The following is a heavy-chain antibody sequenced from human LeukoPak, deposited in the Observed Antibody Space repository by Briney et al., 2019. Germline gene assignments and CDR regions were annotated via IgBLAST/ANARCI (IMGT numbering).Heavy chain of an antibody. CDR1: GFTFSSYS. D-gene: IGHD6-6*01. Sequence: GGSLRLSCAASGFTFSSYSMNWVRQAPGKGLEWVSSISSSSSYIYYADSVKGRFTISRDNAKNLLYLQMNSLRAEDTAVYYCARDLWDSSSSGYWGQGTLVTVSS. J-gene: IGHJ4*02. CDR3: ARDLWDSSSSGY. V-gene: IGHV3-21*01. CDR2: ISSSSSYI.